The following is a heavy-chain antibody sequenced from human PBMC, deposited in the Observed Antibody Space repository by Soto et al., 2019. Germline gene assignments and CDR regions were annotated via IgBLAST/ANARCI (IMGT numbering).Heavy chain of an antibody. V-gene: IGHV4-34*01. CDR1: GGSFNSYF. CDR3: ARGTRGGWYFDL. J-gene: IGHJ2*01. Sequence: QVQLQQWGAGLLKPSETLSLTCAVYGGSFNSYFWNWIRQPPGRGLEWIGEINHSGTINYNPSLKTRVPIAVDTSTNQLSLHLRSVTAADTAVYYCARGTRGGWYFDLWGRGTPVTVSS. CDR2: INHSGTI.